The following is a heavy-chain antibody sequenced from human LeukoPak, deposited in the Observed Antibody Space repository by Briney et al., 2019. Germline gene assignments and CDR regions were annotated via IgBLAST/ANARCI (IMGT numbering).Heavy chain of an antibody. V-gene: IGHV3-15*01. J-gene: IGHJ4*02. CDR3: TSDPRIGRYFDY. CDR2: VKTKADGGTR. Sequence: GGPLRLSCAASGFTFNNAWMNWVRQVPGKGLEWVGRVKTKADGGTRDYAAPVEGRFTISGDDSENTLYLQMDSLKTEDTAVYYCTSDPRIGRYFDYWGQGTLVTVSS. D-gene: IGHD1-26*01. CDR1: GFTFNNAW.